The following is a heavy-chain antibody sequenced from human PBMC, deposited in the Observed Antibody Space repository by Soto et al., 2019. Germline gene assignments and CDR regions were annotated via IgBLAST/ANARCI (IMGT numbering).Heavy chain of an antibody. CDR3: ASTTVTTLGAFDI. CDR2: MNPNSGNT. D-gene: IGHD4-17*01. CDR1: GYTFTSYD. V-gene: IGHV1-8*01. Sequence: GASVKVSCKASGYTFTSYDINWVRQATGQGLEWMGWMNPNSGNTIYAQKFQGRVTMTEDTSTDTAYMELSSLRSEDTAVYYCASTTVTTLGAFDIWGQGTMVTVSS. J-gene: IGHJ3*02.